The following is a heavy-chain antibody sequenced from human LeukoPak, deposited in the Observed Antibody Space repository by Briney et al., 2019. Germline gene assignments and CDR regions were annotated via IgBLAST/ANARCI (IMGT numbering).Heavy chain of an antibody. CDR3: ASLYSYGSNY. Sequence: PSETLSLSCTVSGYSISRGYYWGWIRPPPGKGLEWIGNIYYSGTTYYNPSLKSRVTISVDTSKNQFSLKLSSVTAADTAVYYCASLYSYGSNYWGQGTLVTVSS. CDR1: GYSISRGYY. J-gene: IGHJ4*02. CDR2: IYYSGTT. D-gene: IGHD5-18*01. V-gene: IGHV4-38-2*02.